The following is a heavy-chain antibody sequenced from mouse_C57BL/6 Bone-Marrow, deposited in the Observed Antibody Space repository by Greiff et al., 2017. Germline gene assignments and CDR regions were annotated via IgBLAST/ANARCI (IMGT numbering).Heavy chain of an antibody. V-gene: IGHV14-4*01. D-gene: IGHD2-5*01. Sequence: QLQQSGAELVRPGASVKLSCTASGFNIKDDYMHWVKQRPEQGLEWIGWIDPENGDTEYASKFQGKATITADTSSNTAYLQLSSLTSEDTAVYYCTTYSNYWYFDVWGTGTTVTVSS. CDR3: TTYSNYWYFDV. CDR1: GFNIKDDY. J-gene: IGHJ1*03. CDR2: IDPENGDT.